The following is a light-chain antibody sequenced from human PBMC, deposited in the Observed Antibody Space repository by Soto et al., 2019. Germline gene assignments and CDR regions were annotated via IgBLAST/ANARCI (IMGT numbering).Light chain of an antibody. CDR3: QQSYTSLST. J-gene: IGKJ1*01. CDR1: QSISSY. CDR2: DAT. Sequence: DVHMTQSPTSLPASVGDRVTITCRASQSISSYLNWYQQKPGKAPNLLIYDATNLHSGVPSRFSGSGSGTDFTLTISSLQPEDFATYYCQQSYTSLSTFGQGTKVDIK. V-gene: IGKV1-39*01.